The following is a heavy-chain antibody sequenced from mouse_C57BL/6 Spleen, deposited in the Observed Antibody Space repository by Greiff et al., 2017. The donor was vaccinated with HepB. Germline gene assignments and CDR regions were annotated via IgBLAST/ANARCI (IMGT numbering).Heavy chain of an antibody. J-gene: IGHJ1*03. CDR2: IDPSDSYT. V-gene: IGHV1-50*01. Sequence: VQLQQPGAELVKPGASAKLSCKASGYTFTSYWMQWVKQRPGQGLEWIGEIDPSDSYTNYNQKFKGKATLTVDTSSSTAYMQLRSLTSEDSAVYYCARYITTVVATGYFDVWGTGTTVTVSS. D-gene: IGHD1-1*01. CDR3: ARYITTVVATGYFDV. CDR1: GYTFTSYW.